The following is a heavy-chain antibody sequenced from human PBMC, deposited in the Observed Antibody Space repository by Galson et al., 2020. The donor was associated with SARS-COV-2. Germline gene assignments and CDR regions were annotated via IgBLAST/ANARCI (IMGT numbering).Heavy chain of an antibody. V-gene: IGHV3-23*01. J-gene: IGHJ5*02. D-gene: IGHD1-26*01. CDR1: GFTFSSYA. CDR3: AKDGGGSYYR. CDR2: ISGSGGST. Sequence: GESLKISCAASGFTFSSYAMSWVRQAPGKGLEWVSAISGSGGSTYYPDSVKGRFTISRDNSKNTLYLQMNSLRAEDTAVYYCAKDGGGSYYRWGQGTLVTVSS.